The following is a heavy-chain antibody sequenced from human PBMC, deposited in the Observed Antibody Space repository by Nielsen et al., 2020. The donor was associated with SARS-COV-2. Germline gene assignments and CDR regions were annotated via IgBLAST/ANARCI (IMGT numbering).Heavy chain of an antibody. D-gene: IGHD1-26*01. V-gene: IGHV3-30*18. CDR1: GFTFSDYY. CDR2: ISYDGSNK. J-gene: IGHJ4*02. CDR3: AKDSIVGATLVLDY. Sequence: GESLKISCAASGFTFSDYYMSWIRQAPGKGLEWVAVISYDGSNKYYADSVKGRFTISRDNSKNTLYLQMNSLRAEDTAVYYCAKDSIVGATLVLDYWGQGTLVTVSS.